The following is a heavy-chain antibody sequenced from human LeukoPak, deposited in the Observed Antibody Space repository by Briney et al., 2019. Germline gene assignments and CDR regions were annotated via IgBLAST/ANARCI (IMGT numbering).Heavy chain of an antibody. D-gene: IGHD6-13*01. V-gene: IGHV4-34*01. CDR1: GGSFSGYY. J-gene: IGHJ5*02. CDR2: INHSGST. Sequence: PSETLSLTCAVYGGSFSGYYWSWIRQPPGKGLEWIGEINHSGSTNYNPSLKSRVTISVDTSKNQFSLKLSSVTAADTAVYYCARRRSSWSGNWFDPWGQGTLVTVSS. CDR3: ARRRSSWSGNWFDP.